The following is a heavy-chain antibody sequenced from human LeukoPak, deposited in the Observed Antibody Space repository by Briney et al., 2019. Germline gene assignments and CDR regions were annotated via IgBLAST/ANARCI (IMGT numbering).Heavy chain of an antibody. Sequence: PGGSLRLSCAASGFTFNNYAMSWVRQAPGKGLEWVSAISGSDAGTYYADSVKGRFTISRDNAKNSLYLQMNSLRAEDTAVYYCARDQYYYGSGSYYFDYWGQGTLVTVSS. CDR2: ISGSDAGT. V-gene: IGHV3-23*01. CDR3: ARDQYYYGSGSYYFDY. J-gene: IGHJ4*02. D-gene: IGHD3-10*01. CDR1: GFTFNNYA.